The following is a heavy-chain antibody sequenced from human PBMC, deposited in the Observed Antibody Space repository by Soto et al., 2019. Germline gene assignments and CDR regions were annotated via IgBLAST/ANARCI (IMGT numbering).Heavy chain of an antibody. D-gene: IGHD3-16*01. CDR1: GFTFTSSA. V-gene: IGHV1-58*01. J-gene: IGHJ6*02. Sequence: SVKVSCKASGFTFTSSAVQWVRQARGQRLEWMGWIVVGSGNTNYAQKFQERVTITRDMSTSTAYMELSSLRSEDTAVYYCAADLGATSDYYGMDVWGQGTTVTVS. CDR3: AADLGATSDYYGMDV. CDR2: IVVGSGNT.